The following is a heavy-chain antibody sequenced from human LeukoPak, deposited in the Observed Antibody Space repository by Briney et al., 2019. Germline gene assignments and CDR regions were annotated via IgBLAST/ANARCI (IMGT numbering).Heavy chain of an antibody. J-gene: IGHJ4*02. V-gene: IGHV4-38-2*02. CDR2: IYYSGST. D-gene: IGHD2-2*01. Sequence: SETLSLTCAVSGYSISSGYYWGWIRQPPGKGLEWIGYIYYSGSTNYNPSLKSRVTISVDTSKNQFSLKLSSVTAADTAVYYCARDCSSTSCYWWGFDYWGQGTLVTVSS. CDR1: GYSISSGYY. CDR3: ARDCSSTSCYWWGFDY.